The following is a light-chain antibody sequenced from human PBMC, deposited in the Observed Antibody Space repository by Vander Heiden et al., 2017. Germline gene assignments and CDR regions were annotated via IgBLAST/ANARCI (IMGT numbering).Light chain of an antibody. V-gene: IGLV1-44*01. J-gene: IGLJ3*02. CDR2: SNN. CDR3: AAWDDSLNGWV. CDR1: SSNIGSNT. Sequence: QSVLTQPPSGSWTPGQRVPIHFSGSSSNIGSNTVNWYQQLPGTAPTFLIHSNNQRPSRVPDRFSGSKSGTSASLAISGLQSEDEADYYCAAWDDSLNGWVFGGGTKLTVL.